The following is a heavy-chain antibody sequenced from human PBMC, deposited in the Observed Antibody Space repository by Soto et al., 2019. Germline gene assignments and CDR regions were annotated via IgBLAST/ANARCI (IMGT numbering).Heavy chain of an antibody. CDR3: AHRQALNWLHGPKRNNWFDP. V-gene: IGHV2-5*02. D-gene: IGHD5-12*01. Sequence: QITLKESGPTLVKPTQTLTLTCTFSGFSLSTNGVGVGWIRQPPGKALEWLALIYWDDDKRYSPSLKSRLTITRHTSKNQVVLTMTNMDPVDTATYYCAHRQALNWLHGPKRNNWFDPWGQGTLVTVSS. J-gene: IGHJ5*02. CDR2: IYWDDDK. CDR1: GFSLSTNGVG.